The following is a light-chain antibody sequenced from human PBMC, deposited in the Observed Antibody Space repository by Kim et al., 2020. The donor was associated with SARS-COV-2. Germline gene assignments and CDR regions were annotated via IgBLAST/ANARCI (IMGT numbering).Light chain of an antibody. CDR3: SAWDSSLSAWV. CDR1: SDNVGYEG. CDR2: RNN. Sequence: QNTTLTCTGNSDNVGYEGSAWLQQHQGHPPKLLSYRNNNRPSGISDRFSASRSGNTASLTITGLQPEDETDYYCSAWDSSLSAWVFGGGTQLTVL. V-gene: IGLV10-54*04. J-gene: IGLJ3*02.